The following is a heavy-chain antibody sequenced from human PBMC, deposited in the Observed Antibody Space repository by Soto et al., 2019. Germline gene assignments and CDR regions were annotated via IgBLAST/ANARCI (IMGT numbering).Heavy chain of an antibody. J-gene: IGHJ6*02. CDR3: ARCSGPTEDYYYGMDV. CDR2: IYYSGST. CDR1: GGSISSYY. Sequence: SETLSLTCTVSGGSISSYYWSWIRQPPGKGLEWIGYIYYSGSTNYNPSLKSRVTISVDTSKNQFSLKLSSVTAADTAVYYCARCSGPTEDYYYGMDVWGQGATVTVSS. V-gene: IGHV4-59*01. D-gene: IGHD3-10*02.